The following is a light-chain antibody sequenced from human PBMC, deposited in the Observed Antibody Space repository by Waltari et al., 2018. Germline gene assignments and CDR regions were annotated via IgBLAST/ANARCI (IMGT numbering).Light chain of an antibody. Sequence: VLTQFPVTLSLSPGERATLSCRASHSISSYLALHQQKPGQAPRLLIYDASNRATGIPARFSGSGSGTDFTLTISSLEPEDFAFYYCQHHGNFGGGTKVEIK. CDR3: QHHGN. CDR2: DAS. CDR1: HSISSY. V-gene: IGKV3-11*01. J-gene: IGKJ4*01.